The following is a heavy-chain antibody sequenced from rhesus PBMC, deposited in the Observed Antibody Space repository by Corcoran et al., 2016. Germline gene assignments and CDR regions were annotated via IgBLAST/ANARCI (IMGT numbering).Heavy chain of an antibody. Sequence: EVQLVETGGGLVQPGGSLKLSCAASGFTFSSYGLSWVRQAPGKGLEWVSAINSGGGSTYDADSVTGRFTISRDNSKNTLSLQMNSLIAEDTAVYYCARRYSGYSRHVDYWGQGVLVTVSS. J-gene: IGHJ4*01. V-gene: IGHV3S5*01. D-gene: IGHD5-24*01. CDR2: INSGGGST. CDR3: ARRYSGYSRHVDY. CDR1: GFTFSSYG.